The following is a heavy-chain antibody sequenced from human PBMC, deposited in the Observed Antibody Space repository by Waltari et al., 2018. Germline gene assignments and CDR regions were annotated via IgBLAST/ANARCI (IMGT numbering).Heavy chain of an antibody. D-gene: IGHD2-2*02. CDR1: GGTFSSYA. CDR3: ARERDYCSSTSCYTALDY. Sequence: QVQLVQSGAEVKKPGSSVKVSCKASGGTFSSYAISWVRQAPGPGLEWMGGIIPIFGTANYAQKFQGRVTITADESTSTAYMELSSLRSEDTAVYYCARERDYCSSTSCYTALDYWGQGTLVTVSS. CDR2: IIPIFGTA. J-gene: IGHJ4*02. V-gene: IGHV1-69*12.